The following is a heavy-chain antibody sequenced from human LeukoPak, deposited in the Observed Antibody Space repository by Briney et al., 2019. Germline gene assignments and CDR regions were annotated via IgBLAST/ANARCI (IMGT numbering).Heavy chain of an antibody. V-gene: IGHV3-74*01. D-gene: IGHD5-12*01. CDR2: IKSDGSWT. CDR1: GFSIRGYW. J-gene: IGHJ4*02. Sequence: PGGSLRLSCAASGFSIRGYWMHWVRQAPGKGLMWVSRIKSDGSWTNYADSVRGRFTISRDNAKNTLFLQMVGLRAEDTAIYYCVRDGDAYDFDLWSQGILVTVSS. CDR3: VRDGDAYDFDL.